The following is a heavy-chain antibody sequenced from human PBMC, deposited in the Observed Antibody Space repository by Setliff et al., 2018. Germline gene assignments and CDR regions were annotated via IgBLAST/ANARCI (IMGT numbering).Heavy chain of an antibody. CDR1: GFTFSSHW. Sequence: GESLKISCAASGFTFSSHWMHWVRQVPGKGLAWVSQINPDATTTYYADSVKGRFTISRDNAKTTLYLQMNSLRVEDTAVYFCARDPRDGSSSSMADNWGQGTLVTVSS. V-gene: IGHV3-74*01. CDR3: ARDPRDGSSSSMADN. CDR2: INPDATTT. J-gene: IGHJ4*02. D-gene: IGHD6-6*01.